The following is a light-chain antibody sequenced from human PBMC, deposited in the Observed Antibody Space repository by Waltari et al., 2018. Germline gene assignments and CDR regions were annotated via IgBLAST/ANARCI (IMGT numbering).Light chain of an antibody. Sequence: QSALTQPASVSGSPGQPITISCSGTSSDVGTYNYVSWYQQHPGNAPRLMIYDVSHRPSGVVNRFAGSKSGNPASLTISGLQAEDEAEYHCSSYTSSNTLIFGGGTKLTVL. CDR3: SSYTSSNTLI. CDR2: DVS. J-gene: IGLJ2*01. CDR1: SSDVGTYNY. V-gene: IGLV2-14*03.